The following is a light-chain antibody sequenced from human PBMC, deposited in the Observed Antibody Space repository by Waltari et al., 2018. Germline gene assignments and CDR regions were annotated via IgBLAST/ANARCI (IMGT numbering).Light chain of an antibody. V-gene: IGKV1-39*01. CDR3: QQSYRTPYT. CDR2: AAS. J-gene: IGKJ2*01. CDR1: KNINRY. Sequence: DIQMTQFPSSLSASVGDRVTLSCRASKNINRYLNWYQQKPGKAPKLLICAASTLQSGVPSRFSGIGSGTDFTLTICSLQPEDSASYYCQQSYRTPYTFGQGTKVEV.